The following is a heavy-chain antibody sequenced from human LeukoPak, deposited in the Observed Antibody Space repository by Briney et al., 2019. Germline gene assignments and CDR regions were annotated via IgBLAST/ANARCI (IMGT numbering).Heavy chain of an antibody. CDR3: AADTGYPVYYDSSGYYYI. V-gene: IGHV1-58*01. Sequence: AASVKVSCKASGFTFTSSAVQWVRQARGQRLEWIGWIVVGSGNTNYAQKFQERVTITRDMSTSTAYMELSSLRSEGTAVYYCAADTGYPVYYDSSGYYYIWGQGTLVTVSS. CDR1: GFTFTSSA. CDR2: IVVGSGNT. D-gene: IGHD3-22*01. J-gene: IGHJ4*02.